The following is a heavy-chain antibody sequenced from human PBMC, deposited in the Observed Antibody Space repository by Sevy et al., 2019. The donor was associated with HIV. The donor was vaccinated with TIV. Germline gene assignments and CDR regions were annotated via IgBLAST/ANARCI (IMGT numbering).Heavy chain of an antibody. CDR1: GGSISSGDYY. CDR3: ARDRACSGTNCVAVYAFEI. V-gene: IGHV4-30-4*01. Sequence: SETLSLTCIVSGGSISSGDYYWSWIRQPPGKGLEWIGYTYYSGSTNYNPSLTSRVTISVDTSKNQFSLKLRSVTAADTAVYYCARDRACSGTNCVAVYAFEIWGQGTMVTVSS. D-gene: IGHD2-2*01. J-gene: IGHJ3*02. CDR2: TYYSGST.